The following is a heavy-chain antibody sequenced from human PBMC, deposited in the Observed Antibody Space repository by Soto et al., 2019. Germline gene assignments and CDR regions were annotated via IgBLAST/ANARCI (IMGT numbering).Heavy chain of an antibody. J-gene: IGHJ4*02. Sequence: ETLSLTCTVSGGSISSGGYYWSWVRQAPGKGLEWVSSIYGNGGATFYAVSVGGRFTISRDNSRNILYLQMNSLRAADTAVYYCARRGGVGATTFDYWGQGTLVTVSS. CDR2: IYGNGGAT. D-gene: IGHD1-26*01. CDR3: ARRGGVGATTFDY. CDR1: GGSISSGGYY. V-gene: IGHV3-23*01.